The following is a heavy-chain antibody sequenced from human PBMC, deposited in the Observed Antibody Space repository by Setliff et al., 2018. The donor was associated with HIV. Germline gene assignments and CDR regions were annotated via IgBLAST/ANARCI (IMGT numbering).Heavy chain of an antibody. J-gene: IGHJ3*02. D-gene: IGHD3-22*01. CDR1: GFTFSTYA. V-gene: IGHV3-30*04. CDR3: ARENYYVSGVYHLGAFDI. CDR2: ISNDGNLI. Sequence: GSLRLSCAASGFTFSTYAMNWVRQAPGKGLEWVAVISNDGNLIFYADSMKGRFTISRDNSKNTVYLQVNSLRAEDTAVYYCARENYYVSGVYHLGAFDIWGQGTMVTVSS.